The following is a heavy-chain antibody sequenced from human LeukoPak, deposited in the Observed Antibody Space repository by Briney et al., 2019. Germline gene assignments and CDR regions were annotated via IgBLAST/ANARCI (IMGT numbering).Heavy chain of an antibody. Sequence: SETLSLTCTVSGGSISSYYWSWIRQPPGKGLEWIGYIYYSGSTNYNPSLKSRVTISVDTSKNQFSLKLSSVTAADTAVYYCAREVRGAFDKAASKFDYWGQGTLVTVSS. CDR3: AREVRGAFDKAASKFDY. V-gene: IGHV4-59*01. CDR2: IYYSGST. CDR1: GGSISSYY. D-gene: IGHD6-13*01. J-gene: IGHJ4*02.